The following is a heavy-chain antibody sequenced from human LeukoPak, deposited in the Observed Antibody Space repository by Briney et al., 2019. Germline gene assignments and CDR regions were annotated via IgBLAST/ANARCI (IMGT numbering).Heavy chain of an antibody. V-gene: IGHV3-23*01. CDR2: ISGSGDST. CDR3: AKAYDYGSGSDAFDI. D-gene: IGHD3-10*01. CDR1: GSYA. Sequence: GGSLRLSCAASGSYAMSWVRQAAGKGLEGVSAISGSGDSTYYADSVKGRFTISRDNSKNPLYLQINSLRAEDTAVYYCAKAYDYGSGSDAFDIWGQGTMVTVSS. J-gene: IGHJ3*02.